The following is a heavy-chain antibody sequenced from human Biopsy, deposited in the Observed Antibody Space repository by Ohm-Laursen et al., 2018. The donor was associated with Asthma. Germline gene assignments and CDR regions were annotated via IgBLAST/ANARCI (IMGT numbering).Heavy chain of an antibody. D-gene: IGHD3-22*01. V-gene: IGHV3-7*01. CDR2: IKKDGYEK. J-gene: IGHJ4*02. CDR3: ARGDSSNWSHYYFDY. CDR1: GFTFSSYW. Sequence: SLRLSCSASGFTFSSYWMSWVRQAPGKGLEWVANIKKDGYEKYYVDSVKGRFTISRDNAKNSLYLHMNSLGAEDTAVYYCARGDSSNWSHYYFDYWGQGTLVTVSS.